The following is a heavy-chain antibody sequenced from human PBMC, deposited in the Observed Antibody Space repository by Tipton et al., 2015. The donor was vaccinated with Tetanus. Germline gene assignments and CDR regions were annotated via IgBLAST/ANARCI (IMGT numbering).Heavy chain of an antibody. V-gene: IGHV3-23*01. Sequence: SLRLSCVASGVTFSNLAMTWVRQAPGKGLEWVSVIGPSGADIQYADSVNGRFTISRDNSKSTLYLQMNSLRAEDTAVYYCAKYKDDSSGFRSFDYWGQGTLVTVSS. D-gene: IGHD3-22*01. CDR3: AKYKDDSSGFRSFDY. J-gene: IGHJ4*02. CDR2: IGPSGADI. CDR1: GVTFSNLA.